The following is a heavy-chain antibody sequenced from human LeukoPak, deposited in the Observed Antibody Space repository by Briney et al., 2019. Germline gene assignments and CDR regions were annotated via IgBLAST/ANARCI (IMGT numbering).Heavy chain of an antibody. CDR1: GFPFSSYG. D-gene: IGHD6-13*01. CDR3: AKRGNEWAGIAAAVFWFDP. Sequence: PGGSLRLSCAASGFPFSSYGMHWVRQAPGKRLVGVAVISYDGSNKNYADSVKGRFTISRDNSKNTLYLQMNSLRAEDTAVYYCAKRGNEWAGIAAAVFWFDPWGQGTVVTVSS. V-gene: IGHV3-30*18. CDR2: ISYDGSNK. J-gene: IGHJ5*02.